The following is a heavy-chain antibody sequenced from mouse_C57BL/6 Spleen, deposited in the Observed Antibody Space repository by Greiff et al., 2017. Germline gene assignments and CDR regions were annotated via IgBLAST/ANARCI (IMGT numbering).Heavy chain of an antibody. CDR2: IYPRSGNT. V-gene: IGHV1-81*01. J-gene: IGHJ4*01. CDR3: ARSEVYYSNWGGARDY. CDR1: GYTFTSYG. D-gene: IGHD2-5*01. Sequence: VQGVESGAELARPGASVKLSCKASGYTFTSYGISWVKQRTGQGLEWIGEIYPRSGNTYYNEKFKGKATLAADKSSSTAYMELRSLTSEDSAGYFCARSEVYYSNWGGARDYWGQGTSVTVSS.